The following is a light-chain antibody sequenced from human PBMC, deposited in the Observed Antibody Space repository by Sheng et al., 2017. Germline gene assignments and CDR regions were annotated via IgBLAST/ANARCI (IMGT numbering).Light chain of an antibody. CDR1: SSDIGNYNY. CDR3: SSYTSRSTYWV. J-gene: IGLJ3*02. CDR2: DVN. V-gene: IGLV2-14*03. Sequence: QSALTQPASVSGSPGQSITISCTGTSSDIGNYNYVSWYQQHPGKAPKLMIYDVNNRPSGVSNRFSGSKSGNTASLTISGLQAEDEADYHCSSYTSRSTYWVFGGGTKLTVL.